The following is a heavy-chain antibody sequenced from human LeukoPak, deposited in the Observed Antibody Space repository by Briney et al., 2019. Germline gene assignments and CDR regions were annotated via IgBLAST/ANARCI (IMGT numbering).Heavy chain of an antibody. CDR3: AREVMDNLRFDY. CDR2: INPSGGDT. Sequence: VASVKVSCKASGYTFTSYYMHWVRQAPGQGLEWMGIINPSGGDTSYAQKFQGRLTMTRDTSTNTVYMELTSLRSEGTAVYYCAREVMDNLRFDYWGQGTLVTVSS. D-gene: IGHD1-14*01. CDR1: GYTFTSYY. J-gene: IGHJ4*02. V-gene: IGHV1-46*01.